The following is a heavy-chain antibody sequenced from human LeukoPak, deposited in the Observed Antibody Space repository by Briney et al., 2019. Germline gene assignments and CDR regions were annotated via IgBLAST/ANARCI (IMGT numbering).Heavy chain of an antibody. CDR1: GYTFTSYL. J-gene: IGHJ4*02. CDR2: INTNTGNP. D-gene: IGHD6-19*01. V-gene: IGHV7-4-1*02. CDR3: ARDGSGWPIDY. Sequence: ASVKVSCKASGYTFTSYLINWARQAPGQGLEWMGWINTNTGNPTYAQGFTGRFVFSLDTSVNTAYLQISSLKAEDTAVYCCARDGSGWPIDYWGQGTLVTVSS.